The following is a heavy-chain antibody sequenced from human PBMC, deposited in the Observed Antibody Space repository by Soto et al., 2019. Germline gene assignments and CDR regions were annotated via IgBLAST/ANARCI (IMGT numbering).Heavy chain of an antibody. D-gene: IGHD3-10*01. Sequence: EVQLVESGGGLVKPGGSLRLSCAASGFTFSGHTINWVRQAPGKGLEWVSAVSSSRSYIYYADSVKGRFTVSRDNAEKSLYLQMISLRAEDTCMYYCARCMGFDGSGYAFFDSWGQGTLVTVSS. J-gene: IGHJ4*02. CDR2: VSSSRSYI. CDR1: GFTFSGHT. V-gene: IGHV3-21*01. CDR3: ARCMGFDGSGYAFFDS.